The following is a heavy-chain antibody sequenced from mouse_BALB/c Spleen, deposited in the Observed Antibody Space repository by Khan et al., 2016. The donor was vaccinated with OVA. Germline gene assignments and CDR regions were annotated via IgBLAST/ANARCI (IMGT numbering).Heavy chain of an antibody. CDR2: NRSKANNPAT. Sequence: EVQLEESGGGLVQPGGSMKLSCAASGFTFSDAWMDWVRQSPEKGLEWGAENRSKANNPATYSSESVRGMFTISRDDSKCSVYLQVNILRADGTCIYYSSSSCVRYYYSMDYWGQGTSVTVSS. V-gene: IGHV6-6*01. CDR1: GFTFSDAW. CDR3: SSSCVRYYYSMDY. D-gene: IGHD3-2*02. J-gene: IGHJ4*01.